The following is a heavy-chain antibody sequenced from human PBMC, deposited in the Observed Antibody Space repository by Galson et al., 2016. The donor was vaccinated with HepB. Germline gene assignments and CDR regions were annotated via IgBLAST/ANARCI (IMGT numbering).Heavy chain of an antibody. Sequence: SVKVSCKASGYTFTNYGVAWVRQAPGQGLEWVGRINTRPGKAEYTPRPQVRMTLTSDTSTDTAYMELMSLRFDEPAKYYCVRDFQTYNGSYQGVVFDVWGQGTLVAVSS. J-gene: IGHJ3*01. CDR3: VRDFQTYNGSYQGVVFDV. CDR2: INTRPGKA. D-gene: IGHD1-26*01. V-gene: IGHV1-18*01. CDR1: GYTFTNYG.